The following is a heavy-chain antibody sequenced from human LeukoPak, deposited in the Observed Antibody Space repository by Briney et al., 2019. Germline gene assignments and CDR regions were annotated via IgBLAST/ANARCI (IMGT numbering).Heavy chain of an antibody. CDR3: ARGPNYVWGSYRYFDY. CDR2: INHSGST. Sequence: SETLSLTCAVYGGSFSGYYWSCIRQPPGKGLEWIGEINHSGSTNYNPSLKSRVTISVDTSKNQFSLKLSSVTAADTAVYYCARGPNYVWGSYRYFDYWGQGILVTVSS. V-gene: IGHV4-34*01. J-gene: IGHJ4*02. CDR1: GGSFSGYY. D-gene: IGHD3-16*02.